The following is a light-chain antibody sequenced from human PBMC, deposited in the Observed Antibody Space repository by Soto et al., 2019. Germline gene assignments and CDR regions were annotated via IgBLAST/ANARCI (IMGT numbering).Light chain of an antibody. CDR2: DVR. Sequence: QSVLTQPASVSGSPGQSITISCTGTSSDVGAYNYVSWYRQHPGTAPKLMIYDVRFRPSDISSRFSGSKSGNTASLTISGLQAEDEADYYCSSYTSTTTYVFGTGTKLTVL. CDR3: SSYTSTTTYV. V-gene: IGLV2-14*03. J-gene: IGLJ1*01. CDR1: SSDVGAYNY.